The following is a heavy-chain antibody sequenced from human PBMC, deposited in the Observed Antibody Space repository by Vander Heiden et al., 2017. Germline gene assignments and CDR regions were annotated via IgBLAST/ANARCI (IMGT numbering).Heavy chain of an antibody. V-gene: IGHV3-7*01. CDR3: VRFGRELFFG. CDR1: GSTFSGSR. Sequence: QLVESGGGSVQPGGSLRLSCASPGSTFSGSRLRWARQAPGTGLEWVEDIKEDGSNKYYVDSVKRRFTISRDNAENSLYLQVNNLRAEDKAVYYCVRFGRELFFGGGQGTLVTVSS. CDR2: IKEDGSNK. D-gene: IGHD1-26*01. J-gene: IGHJ4*02.